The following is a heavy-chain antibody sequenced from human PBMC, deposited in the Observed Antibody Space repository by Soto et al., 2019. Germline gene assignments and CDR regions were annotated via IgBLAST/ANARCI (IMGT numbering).Heavy chain of an antibody. D-gene: IGHD3-3*01. V-gene: IGHV4-59*01. CDR3: ATQGIGRFSEWLPYYYYYGMDV. Sequence: SETLSLTCTVSGGSISSYYWSWIRQPPGKGLEWIGYIYYSGSTNYNPSLKSRVTISVETSKNQFSLKLSSVTAADTAVYYCATQGIGRFSEWLPYYYYYGMDVWVQGTPVTVSS. CDR1: GGSISSYY. J-gene: IGHJ6*02. CDR2: IYYSGST.